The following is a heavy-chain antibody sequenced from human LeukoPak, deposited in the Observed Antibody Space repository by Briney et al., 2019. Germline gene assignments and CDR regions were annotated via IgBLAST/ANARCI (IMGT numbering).Heavy chain of an antibody. V-gene: IGHV3-66*02. J-gene: IGHJ4*02. CDR2: IYSGGST. CDR1: GFTVSSNY. D-gene: IGHD3-22*01. Sequence: GGSLRLSCAASGFTVSSNYMSWVRQAPGKGLEWVSVIYSGGSTYYAGSVKGRFTISRDNSKNTLYLQMNSLRAEDTAVYYCARVLHYYDSSGYYSGYFDYWGQGTLVTVSS. CDR3: ARVLHYYDSSGYYSGYFDY.